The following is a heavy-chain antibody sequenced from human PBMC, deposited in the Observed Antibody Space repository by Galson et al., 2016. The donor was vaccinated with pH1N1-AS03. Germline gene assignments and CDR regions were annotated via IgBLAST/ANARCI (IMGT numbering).Heavy chain of an antibody. CDR1: GGSVSSHY. Sequence: ETLSLTCTVSGGSVSSHYWNWIRQPPGKGLEWIGYINYSGSTNYNPSLKSRVTISVDTSKNQFSLKLSSVTAADTAVYYCARHDYGDYVGWFDPWGQGTLVTVSS. J-gene: IGHJ5*02. D-gene: IGHD4-17*01. CDR3: ARHDYGDYVGWFDP. V-gene: IGHV4-59*02. CDR2: INYSGST.